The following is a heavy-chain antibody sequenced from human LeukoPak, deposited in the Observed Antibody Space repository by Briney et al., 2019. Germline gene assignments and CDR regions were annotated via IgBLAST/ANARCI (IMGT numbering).Heavy chain of an antibody. J-gene: IGHJ4*02. D-gene: IGHD6-19*01. CDR2: ISYDGSNK. V-gene: IGHV3-30*18. CDR3: AKVWQWLVVGDFDY. Sequence: PGGSLRLSCAASGFTFSSYGMHWVRQAPGKGLEWVAVISYDGSNKYYADSVKGRFTISRDNSKNTLYLQMNSLRAEDTAVYYCAKVWQWLVVGDFDYWGQGTLVTVSS. CDR1: GFTFSSYG.